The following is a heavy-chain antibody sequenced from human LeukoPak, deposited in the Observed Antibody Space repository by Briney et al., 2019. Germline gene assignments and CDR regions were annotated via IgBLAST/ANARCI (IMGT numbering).Heavy chain of an antibody. CDR2: ISGSGGST. CDR1: GFTFSSYA. CDR3: ARHSSGWPRTEY. D-gene: IGHD6-19*01. Sequence: GGSLRLSCAASGFTFSSYAMSWVRQAPGKGLEWVSAISGSGGSTYYADSVKGRFTISRDNSKNTLYLQMNSLRAEDTAVYYCARHSSGWPRTEYWGQGTLVTVSS. J-gene: IGHJ4*02. V-gene: IGHV3-23*01.